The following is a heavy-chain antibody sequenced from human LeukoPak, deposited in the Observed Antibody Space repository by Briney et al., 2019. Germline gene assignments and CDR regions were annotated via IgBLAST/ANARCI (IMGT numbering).Heavy chain of an antibody. Sequence: SQTLSLTCTVSGGSISSGRYYWTWTRQPAGKGLEWIGRIYTSGTTNYNPSLKSRVNISIDTSKNQFSLKLTSVTAADTAVYYCARASGWYSDFDYWGQGTLVTVSS. CDR3: ARASGWYSDFDY. V-gene: IGHV4-61*02. CDR1: GGSISSGRYY. CDR2: IYTSGTT. D-gene: IGHD6-19*01. J-gene: IGHJ4*02.